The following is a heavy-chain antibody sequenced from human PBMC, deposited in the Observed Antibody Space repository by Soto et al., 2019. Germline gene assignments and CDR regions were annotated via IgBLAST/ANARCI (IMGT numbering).Heavy chain of an antibody. CDR1: GFTFDDNA. D-gene: IGHD3-16*01. Sequence: GGSLRLSCAVSGFTFDDNAMHWVRQAPEKGLEWVSGINWKSDIGYADSMKGRFTISRDNAENSLYLQMNSLRAEDTALYYCAISQDRGGRTTFIYWGQGTQVTVSS. CDR3: AISQDRGGRTTFIY. CDR2: INWKSDI. J-gene: IGHJ4*02. V-gene: IGHV3-9*01.